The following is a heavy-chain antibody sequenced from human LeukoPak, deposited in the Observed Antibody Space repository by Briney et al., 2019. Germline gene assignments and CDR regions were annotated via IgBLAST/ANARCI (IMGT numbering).Heavy chain of an antibody. CDR3: ARDSGSYSYFDY. Sequence: KPGGSLRLSCAASGFTFSSYNMNWVRQAPGKGLEWVSSISSSSSYIYYADSVKGRFTIPRDNAKNSLYLQMNSLRAEDTAVYYCARDSGSYSYFDYWGQGTLVTVSS. J-gene: IGHJ4*02. D-gene: IGHD1-26*01. CDR1: GFTFSSYN. V-gene: IGHV3-21*01. CDR2: ISSSSSYI.